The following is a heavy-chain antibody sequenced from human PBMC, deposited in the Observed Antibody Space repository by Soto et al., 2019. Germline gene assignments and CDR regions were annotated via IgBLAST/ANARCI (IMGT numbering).Heavy chain of an antibody. D-gene: IGHD7-27*01. V-gene: IGHV2-5*02. J-gene: IGHJ4*02. CDR3: GPSGLPGLGDY. CDR2: IYWDDDL. CDR1: GFSLSTYGVG. Sequence: QITLKESGPTLVKPTQTLTLTCTFSGFSLSTYGVGVAWIRQPPGKALEWLALIYWDDDLRYSPSLRNRLTITQDTSNNPVVLPMPNVDPMDAATYCCGPSGLPGLGDYWGQGTVVTVSS.